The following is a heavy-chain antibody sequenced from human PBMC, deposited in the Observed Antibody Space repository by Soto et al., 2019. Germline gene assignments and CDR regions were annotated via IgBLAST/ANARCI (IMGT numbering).Heavy chain of an antibody. D-gene: IGHD6-19*01. J-gene: IGHJ6*02. CDR2: SRNKVNSYTT. V-gene: IGHV3-72*01. Sequence: PGGSLRLSCAASGFTFSDHYIEWVRQAPGKGLEWIGRSRNKVNSYTTEYATSVKGRFIISRDDSKNSLYLQMNSLKTEDTAMYYCVRGPRGIAVAGDLVYYFPVDVWGQGTPVTVSS. CDR3: VRGPRGIAVAGDLVYYFPVDV. CDR1: GFTFSDHY.